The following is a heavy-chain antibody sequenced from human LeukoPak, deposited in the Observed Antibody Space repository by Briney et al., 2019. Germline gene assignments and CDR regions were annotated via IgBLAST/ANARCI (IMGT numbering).Heavy chain of an antibody. CDR1: GYTFTGYY. D-gene: IGHD2-21*02. J-gene: IGHJ4*02. Sequence: ASVKVSCKASGYTFTGYYMHWVRQAPGQGLEWMGWINPNSGGTNYAQKFQGRVTITADKSTSTAYMELSSLRSEDTAVYYCARDRDAYCGGDCYKDYWGQGTLVTVSS. CDR3: ARDRDAYCGGDCYKDY. CDR2: INPNSGGT. V-gene: IGHV1-2*02.